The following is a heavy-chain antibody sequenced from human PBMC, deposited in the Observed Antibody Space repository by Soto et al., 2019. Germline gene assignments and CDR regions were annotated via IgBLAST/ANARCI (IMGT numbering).Heavy chain of an antibody. CDR3: ARVPDSSGYYYVEY. CDR1: GGSISSGDYY. J-gene: IGHJ4*02. Sequence: PSETLSLTCTVSGGSISSGDYYWSWIRQPPGKGLEWIGYIYYSGSTYYNPSLKSRVTISVDTSKNQFSLKLSSVTAADTAVYYCARVPDSSGYYYVEYWGQGTLVTVSS. V-gene: IGHV4-30-4*01. D-gene: IGHD3-22*01. CDR2: IYYSGST.